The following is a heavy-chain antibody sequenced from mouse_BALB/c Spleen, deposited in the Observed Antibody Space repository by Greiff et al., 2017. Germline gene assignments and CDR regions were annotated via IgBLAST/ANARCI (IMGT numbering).Heavy chain of an antibody. V-gene: IGHV1S81*02. CDR1: GYTFTSYW. Sequence: QVQLQQPGAELVKPGASVKLSCKTSGYTFTSYWMHWVKQRPGQGLEWIGEINPSNGRTNYNEKFKSKATLTVAKSSSTTYMQLSSLTSEDTAVYYCERREIYYSGSSPSYCAMDDWGEGTSVTVSS. CDR3: ERREIYYSGSSPSYCAMDD. CDR2: INPSNGRT. D-gene: IGHD1-1*01. J-gene: IGHJ4*01.